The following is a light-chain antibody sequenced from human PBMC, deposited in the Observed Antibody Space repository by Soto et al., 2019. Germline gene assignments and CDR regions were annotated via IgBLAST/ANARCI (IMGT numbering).Light chain of an antibody. Sequence: EIVLTQSPGTLSLSPGERATLSCRASQSVTNNYVAWYQQKPGQPPRLLIHDAFNRATGIPDRFSGSGSGTDFTLTISRLEPEDFAVYYCQQCAQSPLTFGQGTKVDIK. CDR2: DAF. V-gene: IGKV3-20*01. J-gene: IGKJ1*01. CDR3: QQCAQSPLT. CDR1: QSVTNNY.